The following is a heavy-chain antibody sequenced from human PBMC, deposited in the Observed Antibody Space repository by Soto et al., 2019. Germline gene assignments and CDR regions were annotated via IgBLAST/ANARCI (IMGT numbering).Heavy chain of an antibody. CDR3: THSMVTAIPDY. Sequence: QITLKESGPTLVKPTQTLTLTCTFSGFSLSTSGVGVGWIRQPPGKALEWLALIYWDDDKRYSPPLKSRLTITKDTSKTQVVLTMTNMDPVDTATYYCTHSMVTAIPDYWGQGTLVTVSS. D-gene: IGHD2-21*02. V-gene: IGHV2-5*02. J-gene: IGHJ4*02. CDR1: GFSLSTSGVG. CDR2: IYWDDDK.